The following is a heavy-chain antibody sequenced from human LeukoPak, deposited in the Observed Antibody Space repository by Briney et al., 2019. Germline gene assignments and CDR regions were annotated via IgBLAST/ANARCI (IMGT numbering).Heavy chain of an antibody. CDR3: ARGITAAGNYFDY. CDR1: GFSFSTHS. D-gene: IGHD6-13*01. J-gene: IGHJ4*02. V-gene: IGHV3-21*01. CDR2: ISGSSSNI. Sequence: GGSLRLSCAASGFSFSTHSMNWVRQAPGKGLEWVSSISGSSSNIYYADSVKGRFAISRDNSQNSLYLQMNSLRAEDTALYYIARGITAAGNYFDYWGQGSLVGVSS.